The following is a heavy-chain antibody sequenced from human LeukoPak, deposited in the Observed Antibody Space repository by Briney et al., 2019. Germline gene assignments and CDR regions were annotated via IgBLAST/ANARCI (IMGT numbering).Heavy chain of an antibody. CDR2: IYHSGSS. V-gene: IGHV4-4*02. CDR3: AREWRTYFDY. Sequence: SGTLSLTCAVSGGSISTGNWWSWVRQSPDKGLEWIGEIYHSGSSNYNPSLKSRVTISVDTSKNQFSLKLSSVTAADTAVYYCAREWRTYFDYWGQGTLVTVSS. D-gene: IGHD3-3*01. J-gene: IGHJ4*02. CDR1: GGSISTGNW.